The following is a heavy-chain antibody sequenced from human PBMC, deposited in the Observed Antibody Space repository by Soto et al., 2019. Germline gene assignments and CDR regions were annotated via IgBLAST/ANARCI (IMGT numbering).Heavy chain of an antibody. CDR3: AKADSNYAGRFSYYYMDV. Sequence: QVQLVQSGTEVKKPGASVKVSCKASGYTFRSYGISWVRQAPGQGLEWMGWISGYNGNTHYSQKFQGKVTMTTDTSTSTAYMELRNLRSDDTAVYYRAKADSNYAGRFSYYYMDVWGTGTMVTVSS. CDR1: GYTFRSYG. V-gene: IGHV1-18*01. J-gene: IGHJ6*03. D-gene: IGHD4-4*01. CDR2: ISGYNGNT.